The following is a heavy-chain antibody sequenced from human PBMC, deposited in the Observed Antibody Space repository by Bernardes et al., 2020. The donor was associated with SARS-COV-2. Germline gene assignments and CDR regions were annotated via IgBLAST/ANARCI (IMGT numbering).Heavy chain of an antibody. CDR3: ARQTRITGPFDY. Sequence: EPLSLTFTVSGGSISSYYWSWIRQPPGKGLEWIGYIYYSGSTNYNPSLKSRVTISVDTSKNQFSLKLSSVTAADTAVYYCARQTRITGPFDYWGQGTLVTVSS. CDR2: IYYSGST. D-gene: IGHD1-20*01. CDR1: GGSISSYY. V-gene: IGHV4-59*08. J-gene: IGHJ4*02.